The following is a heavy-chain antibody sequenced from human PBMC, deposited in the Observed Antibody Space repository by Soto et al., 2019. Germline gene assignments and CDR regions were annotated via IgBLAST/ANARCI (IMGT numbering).Heavy chain of an antibody. CDR1: GFIFSGSA. Sequence: EVQLVESGGGLVQPGGSLKLSCAASGFIFSGSAVHWVRQASGKGLEGVGSILSKAGNYATAYPASMKGRFTIYRDDSDNSAFPQMNSLKTEDTAVYYCIRGVSPYYYDYWGQGTLVAVSS. D-gene: IGHD3-3*01. CDR2: ILSKAGNYAT. CDR3: IRGVSPYYYDY. J-gene: IGHJ4*02. V-gene: IGHV3-73*01.